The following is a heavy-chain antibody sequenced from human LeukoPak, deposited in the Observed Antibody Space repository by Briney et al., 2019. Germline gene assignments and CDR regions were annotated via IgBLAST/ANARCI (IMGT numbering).Heavy chain of an antibody. V-gene: IGHV1-2*02. CDR2: INPNTGGT. Sequence: ASVKVSCKASAYNFANYHIHWVRQAPGQGLEWMGYINPNTGGTKYAQNFQGRATITRDTSITTAYMELSWLRSDDSALYYCTREGSTDAFDIWGQGTMVTVSS. CDR1: AYNFANYH. CDR3: TREGSTDAFDI. J-gene: IGHJ3*02.